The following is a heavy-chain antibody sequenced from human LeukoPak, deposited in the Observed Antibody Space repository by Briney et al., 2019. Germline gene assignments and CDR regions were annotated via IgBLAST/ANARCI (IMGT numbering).Heavy chain of an antibody. CDR2: FDPEDGET. CDR1: GYTLTELS. CDR3: AREGYCSSTSCPRRRAFDI. D-gene: IGHD2-2*01. J-gene: IGHJ3*02. Sequence: GASVKVSCKVSGYTLTELSMHWVRQAPGKGLEWMGGFDPEDGETIYAQKFQGRVTMTEDTSTDTAYMELSRLRSDDTAVYYCAREGYCSSTSCPRRRAFDIWGQGTMVTVSS. V-gene: IGHV1-24*01.